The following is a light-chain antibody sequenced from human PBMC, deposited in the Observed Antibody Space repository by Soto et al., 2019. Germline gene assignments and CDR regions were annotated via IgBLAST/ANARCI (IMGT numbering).Light chain of an antibody. CDR2: DVS. V-gene: IGLV2-14*03. J-gene: IGLJ1*01. CDR1: RSDIGTYNY. CDR3: MSYTTTSSFV. Sequence: QSALTQPASMSGSPGQSITISSTGTRSDIGTYNYLSWYQQHPGKAPRLVISDVSNRPSGVSNRFSGSKSGNTASLTITGLQSENEADYYCMSYTTTSSFVFGSGTKVTVL.